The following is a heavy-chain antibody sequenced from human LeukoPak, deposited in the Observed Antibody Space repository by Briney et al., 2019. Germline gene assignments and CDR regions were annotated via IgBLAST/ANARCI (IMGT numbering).Heavy chain of an antibody. D-gene: IGHD3-3*01. CDR2: IKQDGSEK. J-gene: IGHJ4*02. Sequence: GGSLRLSCAASGFTFSSYWMSWVRRAPGKGLEWVANIKQDGSEKYYVDSVKGRFTISRDNAKNSLYLQMNSLRAEDTAVYYCATPITIFGVVIPNWGQGTLVTVSS. CDR1: GFTFSSYW. CDR3: ATPITIFGVVIPN. V-gene: IGHV3-7*01.